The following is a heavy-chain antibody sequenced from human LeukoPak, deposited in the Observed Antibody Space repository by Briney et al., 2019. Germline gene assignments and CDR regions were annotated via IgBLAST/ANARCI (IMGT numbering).Heavy chain of an antibody. V-gene: IGHV4-34*01. CDR2: INHSGST. CDR1: GGSFSGYY. Sequence: SETLSLTCAVFGGSFSGYYWSWIRQPPGKGLEWIGEINHSGSTNYNPSLKSRVTISVGTSKNQFSLKLSSVTAADTAVYYCARGRYYYDSSGYYWWGQGTLVTVSS. CDR3: ARGRYYYDSSGYYW. D-gene: IGHD3-22*01. J-gene: IGHJ4*02.